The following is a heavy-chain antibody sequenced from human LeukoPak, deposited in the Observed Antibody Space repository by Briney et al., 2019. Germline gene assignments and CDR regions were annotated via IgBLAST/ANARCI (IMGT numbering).Heavy chain of an antibody. D-gene: IGHD3-22*01. V-gene: IGHV1-69*13. CDR2: IIPIFGTA. J-gene: IGHJ4*02. CDR3: ARGWGGYYDSSGYYLGY. Sequence: SVKVSCKASGGTFSSYAISWVRQAPGQGLEWMGGIIPIFGTANYAQKFQGRVTITADESTSTAYMELSSLRSEDTAVYYCARGWGGYYDSSGYYLGYWGQGTLVTVSS. CDR1: GGTFSSYA.